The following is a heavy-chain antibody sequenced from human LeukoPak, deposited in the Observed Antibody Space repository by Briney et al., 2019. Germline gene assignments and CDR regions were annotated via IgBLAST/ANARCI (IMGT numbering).Heavy chain of an antibody. J-gene: IGHJ4*02. V-gene: IGHV3-30*04. Sequence: GTSLKLSCAASGFIFNDYTMHWVRQAPGKGLEWVAVITFDGGHKFYGNSLKGRFTISRDNSKNSLYLQMNALRPDDTAVYYCVRGPDSESFIVWGQGTRVTVSS. CDR1: GFIFNDYT. CDR2: ITFDGGHK. CDR3: VRGPDSESFIV. D-gene: IGHD1-26*01.